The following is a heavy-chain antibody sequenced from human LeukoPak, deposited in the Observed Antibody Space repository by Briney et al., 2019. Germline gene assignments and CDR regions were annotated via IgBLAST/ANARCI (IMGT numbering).Heavy chain of an antibody. CDR3: ARDQRFAGFGESSY. CDR1: GFTFSSYE. J-gene: IGHJ4*02. D-gene: IGHD3-10*01. CDR2: ISSSGSTI. Sequence: GSLRLSCAASGFTFSSYEMNWVRQAPGKGLEWVSYISSSGSTIYYADSVKGRFTISRDNAKNSLYLQMNSLRAEDTAVYYCARDQRFAGFGESSYWGQGTLVTVSS. V-gene: IGHV3-48*03.